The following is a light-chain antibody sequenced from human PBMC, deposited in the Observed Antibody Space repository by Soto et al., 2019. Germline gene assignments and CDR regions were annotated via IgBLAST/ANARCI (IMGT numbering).Light chain of an antibody. Sequence: DIQMTQSPSTLSASVGDRVIITCRASQSINSWLAWYQQKPGKAPKLLIDKASTLESGVPSRFSGSASGTEFTLTISSLQPDDFATYYGQQYNNYPYTFGQGTELEIK. CDR2: KAS. CDR1: QSINSW. CDR3: QQYNNYPYT. J-gene: IGKJ2*01. V-gene: IGKV1-5*03.